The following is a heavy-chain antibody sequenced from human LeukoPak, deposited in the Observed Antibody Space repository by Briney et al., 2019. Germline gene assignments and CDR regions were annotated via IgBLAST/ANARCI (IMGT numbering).Heavy chain of an antibody. D-gene: IGHD3-22*01. Sequence: PGGSLRLSCAASGFTFSSYGMHWVRQAPGKGLEWVAVIWYDGGNKYYADSVKGRFTISRDNSKNTLYLQMNSLRAEDTAVYYCARDRLITMIVALEDDGFDIWGQGTMVTVSS. CDR3: ARDRLITMIVALEDDGFDI. CDR1: GFTFSSYG. V-gene: IGHV3-33*01. J-gene: IGHJ3*02. CDR2: IWYDGGNK.